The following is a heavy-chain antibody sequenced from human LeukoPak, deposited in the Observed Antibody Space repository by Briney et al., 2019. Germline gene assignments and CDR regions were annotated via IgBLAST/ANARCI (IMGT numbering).Heavy chain of an antibody. CDR3: ARDGGYGSYVSPSNWYFDL. V-gene: IGHV3-53*01. CDR1: GFTVSGNY. CDR2: IYSGGST. Sequence: GGSLRLSCAASGFTVSGNYMSWVRQAPGKGLEWVSVIYSGGSTYYADSVKGRFTISRDNSKNTLYLQMNSLRAEDTAVYYCARDGGYGSYVSPSNWYFDLWGRGTLVTVSS. D-gene: IGHD1-26*01. J-gene: IGHJ2*01.